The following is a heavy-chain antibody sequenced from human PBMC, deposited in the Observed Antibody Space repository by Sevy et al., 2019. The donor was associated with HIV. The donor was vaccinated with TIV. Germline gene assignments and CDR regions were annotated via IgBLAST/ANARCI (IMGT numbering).Heavy chain of an antibody. CDR3: ARVSSGGYSYGFDY. V-gene: IGHV3-48*04. CDR1: GFTFSSYS. CDR2: ISSSGSTI. D-gene: IGHD5-18*01. J-gene: IGHJ4*02. Sequence: GGSLRLSCAASGFTFSSYSMNWVRQAPGKGLEWVSSISSSGSTIYYADSVKGRFTISRDNAKNSLYLQMNSLRAEDTAVYYCARVSSGGYSYGFDYWGQGTLVTVSS.